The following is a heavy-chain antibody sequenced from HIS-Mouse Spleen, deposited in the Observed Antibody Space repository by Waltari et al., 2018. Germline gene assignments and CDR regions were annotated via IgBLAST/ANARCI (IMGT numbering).Heavy chain of an antibody. D-gene: IGHD5-12*01. CDR2: IWYDGSNK. CDR1: GFTFSRFG. V-gene: IGHV3-33*06. Sequence: QVQLVESGGGVVQPGRSLRLSCAASGFTFSRFGTRWVRQAPGKGLELVAVIWYDGSNKYYADSVKGRFTISRDNSKNTLYLQMNSLRAEDTAVYYCAKDLARKDSGYDAFDIWGQGTMVTVSS. J-gene: IGHJ3*02. CDR3: AKDLARKDSGYDAFDI.